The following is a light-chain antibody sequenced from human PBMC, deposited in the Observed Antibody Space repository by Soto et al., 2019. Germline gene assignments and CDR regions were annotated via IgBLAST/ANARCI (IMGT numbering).Light chain of an antibody. CDR3: QQYNSYS. CDR1: QSISNW. Sequence: DIQMTQSPPTLPASVGDTVTITCRASQSISNWLAWYQQKPGTAPKVLIYHASKLQGPVPSRFSGSGSGTEFTLTIISLQDDDFATYYYQQYNSYSXGEGTKVDIK. J-gene: IGKJ1*01. CDR2: HAS. V-gene: IGKV1-5*01.